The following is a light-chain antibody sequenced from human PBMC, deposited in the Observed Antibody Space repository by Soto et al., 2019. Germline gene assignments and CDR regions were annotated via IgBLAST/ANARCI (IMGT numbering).Light chain of an antibody. V-gene: IGLV2-23*01. Sequence: QSALTQSASVSGSPGQSITISCTGTSSDVGSHNLVSWYQQHPGRAPKLLIYEGTKPPSGVSNRFSGSKSGNTSSLTISGLQAEDEADYYCCSYVAGSTYIFGSGTKLTVL. CDR2: EGT. J-gene: IGLJ1*01. CDR3: CSYVAGSTYI. CDR1: SSDVGSHNL.